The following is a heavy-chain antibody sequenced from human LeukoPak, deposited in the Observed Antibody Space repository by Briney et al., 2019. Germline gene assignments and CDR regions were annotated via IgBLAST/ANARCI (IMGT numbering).Heavy chain of an antibody. Sequence: GGSLRLSCAASGFTFSSYAMSWVRQAPGKGLEWVSAISGSGGSTYYADSVKGRFTISRDNSKNTLYLQMGSLRAEDMAVYYCAAFWSGYYAYWGQGTLVTVSS. CDR1: GFTFSSYA. D-gene: IGHD3-3*01. CDR2: ISGSGGST. CDR3: AAFWSGYYAY. J-gene: IGHJ4*02. V-gene: IGHV3-23*01.